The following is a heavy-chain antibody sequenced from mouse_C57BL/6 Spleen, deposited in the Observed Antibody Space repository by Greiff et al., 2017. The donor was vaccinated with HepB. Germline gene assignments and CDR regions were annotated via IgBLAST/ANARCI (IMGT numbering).Heavy chain of an antibody. CDR3: ARESEIYYGNPLYAMDY. J-gene: IGHJ4*01. Sequence: LVESGAELAKPGASVKLSCKASGYTFTSYWMHWVKQRPGQGLEWIGYINPSSGYTKYNQKFKDKATLTADKSSSTAYMQLSSLTYEDSAVYYCARESEIYYGNPLYAMDYWGQGTSVTVSS. CDR1: GYTFTSYW. D-gene: IGHD2-1*01. CDR2: INPSSGYT. V-gene: IGHV1-7*01.